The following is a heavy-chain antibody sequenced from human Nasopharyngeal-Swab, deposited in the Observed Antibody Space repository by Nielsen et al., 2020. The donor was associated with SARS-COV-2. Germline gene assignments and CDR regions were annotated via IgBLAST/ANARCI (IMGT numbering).Heavy chain of an antibody. J-gene: IGHJ4*02. CDR2: IFSRDEK. V-gene: IGHV2-26*01. CDR3: ARIGSSWYAIDY. Sequence: WIRQPPGKALEWLAHIFSRDEKYYTSSLQTRLTISKDTSKNQVVLTMTNMDSVDTATYYCARIGSSWYAIDYWGQGILVTVSS. D-gene: IGHD6-13*01.